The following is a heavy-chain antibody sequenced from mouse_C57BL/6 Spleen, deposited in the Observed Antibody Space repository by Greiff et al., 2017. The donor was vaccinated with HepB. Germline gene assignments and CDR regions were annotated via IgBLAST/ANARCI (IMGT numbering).Heavy chain of an antibody. CDR2: IHPNSGST. J-gene: IGHJ4*01. V-gene: IGHV1-64*01. CDR3: ARRGTVVARGAMDY. Sequence: QVQLKQSGAELVKPGASVKLSCKASGYTFTSYWMHWVKQRPGQGLEWIGMIHPNSGSTNYNEKFKSKATLTVDKSSSTAYMQLSSLTSEDSAVYYCARRGTVVARGAMDYWGQGTSVTVSS. CDR1: GYTFTSYW. D-gene: IGHD1-1*01.